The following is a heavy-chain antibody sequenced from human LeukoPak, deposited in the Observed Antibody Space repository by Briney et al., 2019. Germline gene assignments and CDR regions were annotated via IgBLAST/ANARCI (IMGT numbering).Heavy chain of an antibody. CDR1: GFTFSSYS. D-gene: IGHD6-13*01. J-gene: IGHJ3*02. V-gene: IGHV3-48*01. Sequence: GGSLRLSCAASGFTFSSYSMNWVRQAPGKGLEWVSYISSSSRTIYYADSVKGRFTISRDNAKNSLYLQMNSLRAEDTAVYYCARDPRKYSSTPGAFDIWGQGTMVTVSS. CDR3: ARDPRKYSSTPGAFDI. CDR2: ISSSSRTI.